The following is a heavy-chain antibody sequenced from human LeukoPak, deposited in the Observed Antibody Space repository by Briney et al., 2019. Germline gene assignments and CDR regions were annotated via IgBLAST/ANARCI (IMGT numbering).Heavy chain of an antibody. D-gene: IGHD3-10*01. V-gene: IGHV3-11*01. CDR1: GFTFSDYY. CDR2: ISSSGSTI. J-gene: IGHJ4*02. CDR3: AKDYYGSGSYYSFDY. Sequence: GSLRLSCAASGFTFSDYYMSWIRQAPGKGLEWVSYISSSGSTIYYADSVKGRFTISRDNAKNSLYLQMNSLRAEDTAVYYCAKDYYGSGSYYSFDYWGQGTLVTVSS.